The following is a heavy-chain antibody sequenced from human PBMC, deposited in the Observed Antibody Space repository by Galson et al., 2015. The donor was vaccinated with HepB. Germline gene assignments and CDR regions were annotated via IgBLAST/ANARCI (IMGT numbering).Heavy chain of an antibody. J-gene: IGHJ4*02. CDR1: GFTVSSNY. CDR2: IYSGGST. D-gene: IGHD6-19*01. V-gene: IGHV3-66*04. CDR3: ATRIAVADFDY. Sequence: SLRLSCAASGFTVSSNYMSWVRQAPGKGLEWVSVIYSGGSTYYADSVKGRFTISRDNSKNTMYPQMNSLRVEDTAVYYCATRIAVADFDYWGQGTLVTVSP.